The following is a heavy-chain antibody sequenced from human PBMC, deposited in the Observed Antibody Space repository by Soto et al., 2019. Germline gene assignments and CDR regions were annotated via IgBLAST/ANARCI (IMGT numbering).Heavy chain of an antibody. D-gene: IGHD3-9*01. Sequence: PSETLSLTCSVTGGSISSSTYYWGWIRQPPGKGLEWLGSTHYSGSTYYNPSLKSRVTISVDTSKNQFSLKLSSVTAADTAIYYCAGMYYEILTGYYPGWFDPWGQGTLVTVSS. V-gene: IGHV4-39*01. CDR3: AGMYYEILTGYYPGWFDP. CDR2: THYSGST. J-gene: IGHJ5*02. CDR1: GGSISSSTYY.